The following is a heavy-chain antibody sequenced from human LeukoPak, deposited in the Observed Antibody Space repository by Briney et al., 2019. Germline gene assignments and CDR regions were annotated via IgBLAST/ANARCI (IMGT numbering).Heavy chain of an antibody. CDR2: IIPIFGTA. CDR1: GGTFSSYA. V-gene: IGHV1-69*13. CDR3: AREARDYGAYYYYGMDV. Sequence: SVKVSCKASGGTFSSYAISWVRQAPGQGLEWMGGIIPIFGTANYAQKFQGRDTITADESTSTAYMELSSLRSEDTAVYYCAREARDYGAYYYYGMDVWGQGTTVTVSS. J-gene: IGHJ6*02. D-gene: IGHD4-17*01.